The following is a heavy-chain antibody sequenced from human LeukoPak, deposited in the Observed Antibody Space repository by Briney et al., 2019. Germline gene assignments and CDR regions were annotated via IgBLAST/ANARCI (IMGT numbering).Heavy chain of an antibody. Sequence: ASVKVSCKASGYTFTSYYMHWVRQAPGQGLEWMGGFDPEDGETIYAQKFQGRVTMTEDTSTDTAYMELSSLRSEDTAVYYCATDRSWELRANYYGMDVWGQGTTVTVSS. D-gene: IGHD1-26*01. J-gene: IGHJ6*02. CDR3: ATDRSWELRANYYGMDV. CDR2: FDPEDGET. V-gene: IGHV1-24*01. CDR1: GYTFTSYY.